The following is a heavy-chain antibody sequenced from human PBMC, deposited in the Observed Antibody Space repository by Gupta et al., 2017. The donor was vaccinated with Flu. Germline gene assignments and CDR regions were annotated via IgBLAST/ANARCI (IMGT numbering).Heavy chain of an antibody. V-gene: IGHV3-53*04. D-gene: IGHD2-15*01. Sequence: EVQLVESGGGLVQPGGSLRLSCAASGFTVSSNYMSWVRQAPGKGLEWVSVSYSGVSTYYADSVKGRFTISRHNSKNTLYLQMNSLRAEDTAVDYCARGRVDCSGGSCYMPAFDIWGQGTMVTVSS. CDR1: GFTVSSNY. CDR2: SYSGVST. CDR3: ARGRVDCSGGSCYMPAFDI. J-gene: IGHJ3*02.